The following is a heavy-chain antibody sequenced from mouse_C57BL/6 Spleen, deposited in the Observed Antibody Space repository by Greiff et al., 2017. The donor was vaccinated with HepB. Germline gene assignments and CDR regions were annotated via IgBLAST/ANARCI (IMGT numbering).Heavy chain of an antibody. J-gene: IGHJ1*03. Sequence: DVKLVESGGGLVQPGGSLKLSCAASGFTFSDYGMAWVRQAPRKGPEWVAFISNLAYSIYYADTVTGRFTISRENAKNTLYLEMSSLRSEDTAMYYCARFSTVVGDWYFDVWGTGTTVTVSS. CDR2: ISNLAYSI. CDR3: ARFSTVVGDWYFDV. CDR1: GFTFSDYG. D-gene: IGHD1-1*01. V-gene: IGHV5-15*01.